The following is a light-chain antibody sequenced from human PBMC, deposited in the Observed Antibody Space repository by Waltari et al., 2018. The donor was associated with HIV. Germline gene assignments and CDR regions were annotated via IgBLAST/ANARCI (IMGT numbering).Light chain of an antibody. V-gene: IGLV2-14*03. CDR1: RGVVGTYTY. CDR3: SSYTRRDTFV. CDR2: DVS. J-gene: IGLJ1*01. Sequence: QSALTQPAAVWGSPGPSITISCTGARGVVGTYTYLSCYQPLPVQPPQLRLYDVSKRPSGLSNRFSGSMSGNTASLTISGLQAEDEGYYYCSSYTRRDTFVFGTGTEVTVL.